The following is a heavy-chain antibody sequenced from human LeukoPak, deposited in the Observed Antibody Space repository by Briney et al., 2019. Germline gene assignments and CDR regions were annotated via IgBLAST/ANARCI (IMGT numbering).Heavy chain of an antibody. CDR2: IYSGGST. V-gene: IGHV3-53*01. CDR3: ARERMVSGGYYYYYGMDV. Sequence: PGGSLRLSCAASGFTVSSNYMSWVRQAPGKGLEWVSVIYSGGSTYYADSVKGRFTISRDNSKNTLYLQMNSLRAEDTAVYYCARERMVSGGYYYYYGMDVWGQGTTVTVSS. J-gene: IGHJ6*02. CDR1: GFTVSSNY. D-gene: IGHD2-15*01.